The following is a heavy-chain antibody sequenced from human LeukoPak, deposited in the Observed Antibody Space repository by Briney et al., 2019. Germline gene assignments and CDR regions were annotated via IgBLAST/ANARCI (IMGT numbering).Heavy chain of an antibody. J-gene: IGHJ4*02. CDR1: GFTFTDYP. CDR2: IRPTAPGTKYA. D-gene: IGHD3-9*01. Sequence: PGGSLRLSCAPSGFTFTDYPMNWVRQAPGKGLEWISNIRPTAPGTKYAYYADSVKGRVTISRDDGKNTLYLHMNSLRDDDTAVDYCATDQRYAFDYWGQGILVTVSS. V-gene: IGHV3-48*02. CDR3: ATDQRYAFDY.